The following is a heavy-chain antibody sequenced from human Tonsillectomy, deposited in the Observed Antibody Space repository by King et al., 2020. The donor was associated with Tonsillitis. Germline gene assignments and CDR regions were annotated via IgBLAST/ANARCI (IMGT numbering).Heavy chain of an antibody. J-gene: IGHJ4*02. V-gene: IGHV3-30*18. D-gene: IGHD3-3*01. CDR2: ISYDGSNK. CDR3: AKDQASWSSCYLFDY. CDR1: GFTFSSYG. Sequence: QLVQSGGGVVQPGRSLRLSCAASGFTFSSYGMHWVRQAPGKGLEWVAVISYDGSNKYYADSVKGRFTISRDNSKNTLYLQMNRLRDEDTAVYYCAKDQASWSSCYLFDYWGQGTLVTVSS.